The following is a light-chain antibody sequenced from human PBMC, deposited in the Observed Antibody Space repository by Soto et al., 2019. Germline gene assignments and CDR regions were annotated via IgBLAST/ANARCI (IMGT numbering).Light chain of an antibody. CDR2: KAS. J-gene: IGKJ1*01. Sequence: IRMKQSRSAVCGAVGDRGTMTCRASQSISSWLAWYQQKPGKAPKLLIYKASSLESGVPSRFSGSGSGTEFTLTIRSLPPDDFAPYYCHPSNRYWTFAQGTKVDIK. V-gene: IGKV1-5*03. CDR1: QSISSW. CDR3: HPSNRYWT.